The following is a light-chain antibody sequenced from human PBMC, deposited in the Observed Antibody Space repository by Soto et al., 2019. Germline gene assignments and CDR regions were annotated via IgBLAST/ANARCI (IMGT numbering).Light chain of an antibody. V-gene: IGKV3-11*01. CDR3: QQRSNWTFT. CDR2: DAS. CDR1: ESVSSY. Sequence: EIVLTQSPATLSLSPGERATLSCRASESVSSYLVWYQQKPGQAPRLLIYDASHWATGIPARFSGSGSGTHFTLTVRSLEPEDFAVYYCQQRSNWTFTFGPGTKVEIK. J-gene: IGKJ3*01.